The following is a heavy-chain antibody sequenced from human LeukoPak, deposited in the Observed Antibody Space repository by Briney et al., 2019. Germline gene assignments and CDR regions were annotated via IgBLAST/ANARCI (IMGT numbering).Heavy chain of an antibody. CDR1: GFTFSSYA. V-gene: IGHV3-23*01. CDR2: ISGSGGST. D-gene: IGHD3-10*01. CDR3: AKAAMVRGVNWFDP. J-gene: IGHJ5*02. Sequence: GGSLRLSCAASGFTFSSYAMSWLRQAPGKGLEWVSAISGSGGSTYYADSVKGRFTISRDNSKNTLYLQMISLRAEDTAVYYCAKAAMVRGVNWFDPWGQGTLVTVSS.